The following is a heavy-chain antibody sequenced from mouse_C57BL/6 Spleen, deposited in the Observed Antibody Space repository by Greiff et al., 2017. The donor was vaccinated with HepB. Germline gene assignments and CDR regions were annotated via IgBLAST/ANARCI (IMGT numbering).Heavy chain of an antibody. J-gene: IGHJ3*01. Sequence: QVQLQQPGAELVKPGASVKISCKASGYAFSSYWMNWVKQRPGKGLEWIGQIYPGDGDTNYNGKFKGKATLTADKSSSTAYMQLSSLTSEDSAVYFCARTGGNYLFAYWGQGTLVTVSA. CDR1: GYAFSSYW. D-gene: IGHD2-1*01. CDR3: ARTGGNYLFAY. V-gene: IGHV1-80*01. CDR2: IYPGDGDT.